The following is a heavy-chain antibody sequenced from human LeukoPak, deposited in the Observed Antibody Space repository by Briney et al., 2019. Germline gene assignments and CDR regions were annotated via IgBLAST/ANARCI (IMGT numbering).Heavy chain of an antibody. Sequence: GRSLRLSCAASGFTFSSYAMHWVRQAPGKGLEWVAVISYDGSNKYYADSVKGRFTISRDNSKNTLYLQMSSLRAEDTAVYYCARTRFDPWGQGTLVTVSS. J-gene: IGHJ5*02. CDR2: ISYDGSNK. V-gene: IGHV3-30-3*01. CDR1: GFTFSSYA. CDR3: ARTRFDP.